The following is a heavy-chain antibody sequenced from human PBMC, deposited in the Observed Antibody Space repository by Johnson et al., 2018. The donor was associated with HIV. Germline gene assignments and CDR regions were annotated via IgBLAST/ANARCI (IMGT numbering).Heavy chain of an antibody. D-gene: IGHD6-13*01. Sequence: VQLVESGGGVAQPGRSLRLSCAASGFRFSRYGMHWVRQAPGKGLEWVANIKQDGSEKDYVESVKGRFTISRDNAKNSLYLQMNTLRADDTAVYYCARRARDTSTWLGGSLNAFDIWGQGTMVTVSS. V-gene: IGHV3-7*01. CDR1: GFRFSRYG. J-gene: IGHJ3*02. CDR2: IKQDGSEK. CDR3: ARRARDTSTWLGGSLNAFDI.